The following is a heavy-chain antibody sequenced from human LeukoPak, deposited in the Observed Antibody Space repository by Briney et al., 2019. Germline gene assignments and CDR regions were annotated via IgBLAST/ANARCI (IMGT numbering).Heavy chain of an antibody. J-gene: IGHJ4*02. CDR1: GFTFSSYW. CDR2: IKQDGSEK. CDR3: ARGGGSGWYFYYFDY. D-gene: IGHD6-19*01. Sequence: GGSLRLSCAASGFTFSSYWMSWVRQAPGKGLEWVANIKQDGSEKYYVDSVKGRFTISRDNAKNSLYLQMNSLRAEDTAMYYCARGGGSGWYFYYFDYWGQGTLVTVSS. V-gene: IGHV3-7*01.